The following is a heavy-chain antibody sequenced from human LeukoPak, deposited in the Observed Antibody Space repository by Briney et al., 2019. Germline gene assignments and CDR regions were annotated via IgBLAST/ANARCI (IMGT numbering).Heavy chain of an antibody. V-gene: IGHV1-69*01. J-gene: IGHJ4*02. CDR2: IIPIFGTA. D-gene: IGHD6-13*01. Sequence: SVKVSCKASGGTFSSYAISWVRQAPGQGLEWMGGIIPIFGTARYAQKFQGRITITADESTSTAYTELSSLRSEDTAVYYCARDLGGIAAAYFDYWGQGTLVTVSS. CDR1: GGTFSSYA. CDR3: ARDLGGIAAAYFDY.